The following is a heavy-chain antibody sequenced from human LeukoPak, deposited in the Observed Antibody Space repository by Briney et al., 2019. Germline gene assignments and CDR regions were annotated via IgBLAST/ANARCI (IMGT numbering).Heavy chain of an antibody. V-gene: IGHV3-66*01. D-gene: IGHD3-3*01. Sequence: GGSLRLSCAASGFTVSSNYMNWVRQAPGKGLEWVSVIYSGGSTYYAESVKGGFTISSDNSKNKLQLQMNSRRGADTAVCYCSREQSGFLKWPFWGQGTLVTVSS. CDR2: IYSGGST. CDR3: SREQSGFLKWPF. J-gene: IGHJ4*02. CDR1: GFTVSSNY.